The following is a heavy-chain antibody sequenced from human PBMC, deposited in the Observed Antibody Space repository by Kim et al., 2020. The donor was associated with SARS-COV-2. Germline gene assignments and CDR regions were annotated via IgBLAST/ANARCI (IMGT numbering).Heavy chain of an antibody. V-gene: IGHV4-34*01. CDR2: INHSGST. D-gene: IGHD3-3*01. Sequence: SETLSLTCAVYGGSFSGYYWSWIRQPPGKGLEWIGEINHSGSTNYNPSLKSRVTISVDTSKNQFSLKLSSVTAADTAVYYCARRGDFGVANYYYYMDVWG. CDR3: ARRGDFGVANYYYYMDV. J-gene: IGHJ6*03. CDR1: GGSFSGYY.